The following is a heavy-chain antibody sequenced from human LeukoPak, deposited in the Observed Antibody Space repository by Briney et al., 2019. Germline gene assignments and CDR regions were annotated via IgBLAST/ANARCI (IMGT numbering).Heavy chain of an antibody. D-gene: IGHD6-19*01. CDR2: ITHSGST. CDR3: AGSISVAGPEDY. V-gene: IGHV4-34*01. CDR1: GGSFSDYY. J-gene: IGHJ4*02. Sequence: PSETLSLTCAVYGGSFSDYYWNWIRQPPGKGLEWIGEITHSGSTNYNLSLKSRVTISVDTSKNQLSLKVSSLTAADTAVYYCAGSISVAGPEDYWGQGTLVTVSS.